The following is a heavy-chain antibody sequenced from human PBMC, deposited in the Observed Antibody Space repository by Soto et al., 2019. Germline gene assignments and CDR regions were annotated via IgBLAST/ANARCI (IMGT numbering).Heavy chain of an antibody. CDR3: ARGREYSGYDNPPDY. D-gene: IGHD5-12*01. V-gene: IGHV5-51*01. CDR1: GYSFTSYW. J-gene: IGHJ4*02. CDR2: IYPGDSDT. Sequence: GESLKISCKGSGYSFTSYWIGWVRQMPGKGLEWMGIIYPGDSDTRYSPSFQGQVTISADKSISTAYLQWSSLKASDTAMYYCARGREYSGYDNPPDYWGQGTLVTVSS.